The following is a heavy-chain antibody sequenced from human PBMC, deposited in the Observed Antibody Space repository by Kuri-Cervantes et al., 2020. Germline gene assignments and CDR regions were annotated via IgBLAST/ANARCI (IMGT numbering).Heavy chain of an antibody. J-gene: IGHJ4*02. Sequence: ASVKVSCKASGYAFTNYGISWVRQAPGQGFEWVGWISAYDGNTNYAQRFQGRLTLTTDASTNTAYMELRSLTFDDTAVYYCARGFVGASQGPHYWGQGTLVTVSS. D-gene: IGHD1-26*01. V-gene: IGHV1-18*01. CDR3: ARGFVGASQGPHY. CDR2: ISAYDGNT. CDR1: GYAFTNYG.